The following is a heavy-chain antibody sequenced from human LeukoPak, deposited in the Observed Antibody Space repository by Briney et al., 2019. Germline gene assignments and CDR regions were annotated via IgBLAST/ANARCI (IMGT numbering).Heavy chain of an antibody. CDR2: IIPIFGTA. CDR3: ARDLSPNWFDP. CDR1: GYTFTSYY. Sequence: ASVKVSCKASGYTFTSYYMHWVRQAPGQGLEWMGGIIPIFGTANYAQKFQGRVTITADESTSTAYMELSSLRSEDTAVYYCARDLSPNWFDPWGQGTLVTVSS. J-gene: IGHJ5*02. V-gene: IGHV1-69*13.